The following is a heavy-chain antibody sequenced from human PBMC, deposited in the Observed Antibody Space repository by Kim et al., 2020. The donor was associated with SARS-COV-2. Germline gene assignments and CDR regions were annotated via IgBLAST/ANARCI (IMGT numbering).Heavy chain of an antibody. J-gene: IGHJ4*02. CDR1: GFTFSDSY. CDR3: ASDSIAAAGTGLDY. D-gene: IGHD6-13*01. Sequence: GGSLRLSCAASGFTFSDSYMSWIRQAPGKGLVWVSYISSSGSTIYYADSVKGRFTISRDNAKKSLYLQMNSLRAEDTAVYYCASDSIAAAGTGLDYWGQGTLVTVSS. CDR2: ISSSGSTI. V-gene: IGHV3-11*04.